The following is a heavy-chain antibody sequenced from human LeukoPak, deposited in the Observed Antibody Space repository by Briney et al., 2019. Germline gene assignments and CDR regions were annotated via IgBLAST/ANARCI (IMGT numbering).Heavy chain of an antibody. D-gene: IGHD2-21*02. CDR2: IHYGGTT. Sequence: SETLSLTCTVSGGSIGSGYYWAWIRQPPGKGLEWIGSIHYGGTTHYNPSLQSRVTISADTSKNQFALDLRSVTAADTAVYYCTRDVGDFVSDFWGQGTLVTVSS. CDR1: GGSIGSGYY. V-gene: IGHV4-39*02. J-gene: IGHJ4*02. CDR3: TRDVGDFVSDF.